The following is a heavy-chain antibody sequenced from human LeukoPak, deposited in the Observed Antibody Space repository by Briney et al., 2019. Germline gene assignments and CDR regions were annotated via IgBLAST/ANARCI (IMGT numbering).Heavy chain of an antibody. CDR1: GGTFSSYA. CDR3: ARGTLRGVIIYYYMDV. V-gene: IGHV1-69*13. CDR2: IIPIFGTA. J-gene: IGHJ6*03. D-gene: IGHD3-10*01. Sequence: ASVKVSCKASGGTFSSYAISWVRQAPGQGLEWMGGIIPIFGTANYAQKFQGRVTITADESTSTAYMELSSLRSEDTAVYYCARGTLRGVIIYYYMDVWGKGTTVTISS.